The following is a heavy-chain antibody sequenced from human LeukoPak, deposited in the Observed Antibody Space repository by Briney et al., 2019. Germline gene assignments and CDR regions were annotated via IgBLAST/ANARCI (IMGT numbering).Heavy chain of an antibody. V-gene: IGHV3-23*01. CDR1: GFTFSTYA. CDR3: AKGGGSTFDN. D-gene: IGHD3-10*01. J-gene: IGHJ4*02. CDR2: ISDTGGAT. Sequence: GGSLRLSCAASGFTFSTYAMSWVRQAPGKGLEWVSRISDTGGATYYAESVKGRFTISRDNARNTFYLQLTSPRDEDTALYYCAKGGGSTFDNWDQGILVTVSS.